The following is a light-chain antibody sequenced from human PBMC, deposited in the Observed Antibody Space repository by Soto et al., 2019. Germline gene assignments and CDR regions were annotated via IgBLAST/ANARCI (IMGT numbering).Light chain of an antibody. CDR3: QQYGSSPPWT. CDR1: QSVSSSY. Sequence: VLTQSPGTLSLSPGERATLSCRASQSVSSSYLAWYQQKPGQAPRLPIYGASSRATGIPDRFSGSGSGTDFTLTISRLEPEDFAVYYCQQYGSSPPWTFGQGTKVEI. V-gene: IGKV3-20*01. J-gene: IGKJ1*01. CDR2: GAS.